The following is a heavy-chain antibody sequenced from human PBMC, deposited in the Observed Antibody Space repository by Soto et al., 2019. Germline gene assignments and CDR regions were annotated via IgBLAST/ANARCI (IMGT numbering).Heavy chain of an antibody. CDR1: GFTFSSYA. CDR3: AREKSDQYGDYARSYYYYYGMDV. Sequence: GGSLRLSCAASGFTFSSYAMHWVRQAPGKGLEWVAVISYDGSNKYYADSVKGRFTISRDNSKNTLYLQMNSLRAEGTAVYYCAREKSDQYGDYARSYYYYYGMDVWGQGTTVTVSS. D-gene: IGHD4-17*01. J-gene: IGHJ6*02. V-gene: IGHV3-30-3*01. CDR2: ISYDGSNK.